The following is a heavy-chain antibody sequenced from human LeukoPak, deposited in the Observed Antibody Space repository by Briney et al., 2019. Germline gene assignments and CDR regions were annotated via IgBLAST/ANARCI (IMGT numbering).Heavy chain of an antibody. Sequence: GSLRLSCTASKFTFSHYGMQWIRQPPGKGLEWIGEINHSGSTNYNPSLKSRVTISVDTSKNQFSLKLSSVTAADTAVYYCARWKIGPSGYYRNYYYGMDVWGQGTTVTVSS. J-gene: IGHJ6*02. CDR3: ARWKIGPSGYYRNYYYGMDV. CDR1: KFTFSHYG. V-gene: IGHV4-34*01. D-gene: IGHD3-22*01. CDR2: INHSGST.